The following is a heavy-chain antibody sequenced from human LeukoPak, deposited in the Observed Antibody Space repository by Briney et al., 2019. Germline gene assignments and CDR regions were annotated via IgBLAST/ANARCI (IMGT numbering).Heavy chain of an antibody. V-gene: IGHV1-18*01. J-gene: IGHJ4*02. CDR1: GYTFTSYG. CDR2: ISAYNGNT. CDR3: ARGRYYYDSSGLIDY. D-gene: IGHD3-22*01. Sequence: ASVKVSCKASGYTFTSYGISWVRQAPGQGLEWMGWISAYNGNTNYAQRLQGRVTMNTDTSTSTAYMELRRLRSDDTAVYYCARGRYYYDSSGLIDYWGQGTLVTVSS.